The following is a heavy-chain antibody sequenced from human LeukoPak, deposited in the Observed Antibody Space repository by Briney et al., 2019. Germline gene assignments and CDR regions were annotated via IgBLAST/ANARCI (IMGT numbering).Heavy chain of an antibody. D-gene: IGHD3-22*01. Sequence: GGSLRLSCAASGFTFDDYAMHWVRQAPGKGLEWVSGISWNSGSIGYADSVKGRFTISRDNAKNSLYLQMNSLRAEDTALYYCAKDLRYYDSSGLDYWGQGTPVTVSS. J-gene: IGHJ4*02. V-gene: IGHV3-9*01. CDR2: ISWNSGSI. CDR1: GFTFDDYA. CDR3: AKDLRYYDSSGLDY.